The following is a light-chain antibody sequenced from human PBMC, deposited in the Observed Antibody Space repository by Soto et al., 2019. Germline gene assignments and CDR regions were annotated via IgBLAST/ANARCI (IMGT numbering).Light chain of an antibody. CDR1: SGHSSYA. Sequence: QPVLTQSPSDSASLGASVKLTCTLSSGHSSYAIAWHQQQPEKGPRYLMKLNSDCSHRKGDGIPDRFSGSSSGSERYLTSSSLQSEDEADYYCQTWGTGIHWVFGGGTKLTVL. CDR2: LNSDCSH. V-gene: IGLV4-69*01. J-gene: IGLJ3*02. CDR3: QTWGTGIHWV.